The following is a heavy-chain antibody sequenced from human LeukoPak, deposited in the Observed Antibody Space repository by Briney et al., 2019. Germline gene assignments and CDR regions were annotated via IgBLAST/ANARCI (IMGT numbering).Heavy chain of an antibody. CDR3: TTDSCSSTSCRHYYYGMDV. D-gene: IGHD2-2*01. CDR2: IKSKTDGGTT. CDR1: GFTFSSAW. J-gene: IGHJ6*04. Sequence: GGSLRLSCAASGFTFSSAWMSWVRQAPGKGLEWVGRIKSKTDGGTTDYAAPVKGRFTISRDDSKNTLYLQMNSLKTEDTAVYYCTTDSCSSTSCRHYYYGMDVWGKGTTVTVSS. V-gene: IGHV3-15*01.